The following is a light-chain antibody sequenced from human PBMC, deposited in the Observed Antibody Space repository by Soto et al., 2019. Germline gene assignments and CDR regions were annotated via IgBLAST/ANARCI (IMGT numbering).Light chain of an antibody. V-gene: IGKV3-15*01. CDR2: GAS. Sequence: EIVMTHSPATLSVSPGERATLSCRASESISTNLAWYQQKPGQAPRLLFYGASTRATDIPARFSGTGSGTEFTLTISRLQSEDFAVYYCQQHSKWPRTFGQGTKVDIK. J-gene: IGKJ1*01. CDR3: QQHSKWPRT. CDR1: ESISTN.